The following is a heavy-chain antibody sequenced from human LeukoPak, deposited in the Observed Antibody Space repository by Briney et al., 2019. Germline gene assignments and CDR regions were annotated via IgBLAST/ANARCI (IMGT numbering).Heavy chain of an antibody. CDR3: ARNDYTFAFDI. CDR1: GVTVSTIY. Sequence: GGSLRLSCAASGVTVSTIYMGWVRQAPGKGLDWVSVIYPDGRAYYAESVKGRFTISRDNAKNSLYLQMNSLRAEDTAVYYCARNDYTFAFDIWGQGTMVTVSS. J-gene: IGHJ3*02. CDR2: IYPDGRA. V-gene: IGHV3-53*01. D-gene: IGHD4-11*01.